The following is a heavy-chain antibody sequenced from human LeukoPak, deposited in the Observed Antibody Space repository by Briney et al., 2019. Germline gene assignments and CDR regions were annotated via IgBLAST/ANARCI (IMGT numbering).Heavy chain of an antibody. D-gene: IGHD2-2*01. Sequence: ASVKVSCKASGGTFSSYTISWVRQAPGQGLEWMGRIIPILGIANYAQKFQGRVTITADKSTSTAYMELSSLRSEDTAVYYCRGYCSSTSCSFDYWGQGTLVTLSS. CDR1: GGTFSSYT. CDR3: RGYCSSTSCSFDY. J-gene: IGHJ4*02. V-gene: IGHV1-69*02. CDR2: IIPILGIA.